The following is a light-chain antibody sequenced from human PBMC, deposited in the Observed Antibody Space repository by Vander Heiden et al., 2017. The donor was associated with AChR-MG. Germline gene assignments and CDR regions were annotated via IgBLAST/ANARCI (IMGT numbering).Light chain of an antibody. V-gene: IGLV1-40*01. J-gene: IGLJ2*01. Sequence: QSVLPQPPSVYGAPGQRVTISCTGRSSNIGAGYDVHWYQQLPGTAPKLLIYGNSNRPSGVPDRFSGSKSGTSASLAITGLQAEDEADYYCQSYDSSLSGSEVFGGGTKLTVL. CDR2: GNS. CDR3: QSYDSSLSGSEV. CDR1: SSNIGAGYD.